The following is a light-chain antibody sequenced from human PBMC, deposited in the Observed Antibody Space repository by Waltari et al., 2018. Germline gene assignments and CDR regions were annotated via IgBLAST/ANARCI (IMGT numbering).Light chain of an antibody. CDR2: DIN. Sequence: QSALTQPRSVSGSPGQSVTISCTGTSTDVGGYNYVSWYQQHPDTAPTLIFYDINKLPSGCPDRFSGSKSGNTASLTISGLQAEDEADYYCCSYVGSNTYWVFGGGTKLTVL. V-gene: IGLV2-11*01. CDR1: STDVGGYNY. CDR3: CSYVGSNTYWV. J-gene: IGLJ3*02.